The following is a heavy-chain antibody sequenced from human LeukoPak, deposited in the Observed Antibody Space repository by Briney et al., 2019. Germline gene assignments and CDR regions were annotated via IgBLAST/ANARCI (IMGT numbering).Heavy chain of an antibody. J-gene: IGHJ5*02. D-gene: IGHD3-10*01. Sequence: GGSLRLSCAASGFTFSNYAMRWVRRAPGKGLEWVAIISYDGNDKYYTDSVKGRFTISRDKSKNTLYLQMNSLRAEDTAVYYCASIWFGESSFFDPWGQGTLVTVSS. CDR2: ISYDGNDK. CDR1: GFTFSNYA. CDR3: ASIWFGESSFFDP. V-gene: IGHV3-30-3*01.